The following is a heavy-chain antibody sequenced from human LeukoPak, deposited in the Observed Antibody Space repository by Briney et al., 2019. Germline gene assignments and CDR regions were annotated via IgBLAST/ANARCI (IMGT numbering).Heavy chain of an antibody. D-gene: IGHD3-16*01. CDR3: ARDLGGGDAFDI. J-gene: IGHJ3*02. CDR2: ISSSYRTI. V-gene: IGHV3-48*01. CDR1: GFTFSSYS. Sequence: GGSLRLSCAASGFTFSSYSMNWVRQAPGKGLEWVSYISSSYRTIYYADSVKGRFTVSRDNAKNSLYLQTSSLRAEDTAFYYCARDLGGGDAFDIWGQGTMVTVSS.